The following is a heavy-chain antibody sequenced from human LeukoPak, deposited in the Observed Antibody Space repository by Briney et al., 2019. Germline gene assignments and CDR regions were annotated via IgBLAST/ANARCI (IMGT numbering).Heavy chain of an antibody. CDR3: AREALRPYMDV. V-gene: IGHV1-69*13. D-gene: IGHD3-16*01. J-gene: IGHJ6*03. CDR1: GGTFGSYA. CDR2: IIPIFGTA. Sequence: SVKVSCKASGGTFGSYAITWVRQAPGQGLEWMGGIIPIFGTANYAQKFQGRVTITAGESTSTAYMELSSLRSGDTAVYYCAREALRPYMDVWGKGTTVTVSS.